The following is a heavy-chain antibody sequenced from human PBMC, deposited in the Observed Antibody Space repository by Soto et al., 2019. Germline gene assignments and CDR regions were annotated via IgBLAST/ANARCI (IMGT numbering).Heavy chain of an antibody. CDR1: GGTFSSYA. Sequence: QVQLVQSGAEVKKPGSSVKVSCKASGGTFSSYAISWVRQAPGQGLEWMGGIIPIFGTANYAQKFQGRVTITADEPTSTAYMELSSLRSGDTAVYYCARVPGSYSVGWLDPWGQGTLVTVSS. V-gene: IGHV1-69*01. CDR2: IIPIFGTA. CDR3: ARVPGSYSVGWLDP. D-gene: IGHD1-26*01. J-gene: IGHJ5*02.